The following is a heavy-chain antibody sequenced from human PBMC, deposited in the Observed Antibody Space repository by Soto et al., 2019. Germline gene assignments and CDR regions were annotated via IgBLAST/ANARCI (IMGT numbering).Heavy chain of an antibody. D-gene: IGHD2-8*01. CDR2: IYYSGST. Sequence: SETLSLTCTVSGGSISSYYWSWIRQPPGKGLEWIGYIYYSGSTNYNPSLKSRVTISVDTSKNQFSLKLSSVTAADTAVYYCARLNLYCTNGVCYPSNYYYYYMDVWGKGTTVTVSS. V-gene: IGHV4-59*01. CDR1: GGSISSYY. CDR3: ARLNLYCTNGVCYPSNYYYYYMDV. J-gene: IGHJ6*03.